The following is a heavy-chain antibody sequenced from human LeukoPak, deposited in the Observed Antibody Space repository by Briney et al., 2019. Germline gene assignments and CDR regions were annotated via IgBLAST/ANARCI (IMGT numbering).Heavy chain of an antibody. D-gene: IGHD4-17*01. J-gene: IGHJ4*02. V-gene: IGHV3-23*03. CDR3: AKSGRLGLRGGFFDF. CDR1: GFTFSSYA. CDR2: IYSGGST. Sequence: GGSLRLSCAASGFTFSSYAMSWVRQAPGKGLEWVSVIYSGGSTYYADSVKGRFTISRDNSKATLYLQMNILGAEDTAVYYCAKSGRLGLRGGFFDFWGQGTLVTVSS.